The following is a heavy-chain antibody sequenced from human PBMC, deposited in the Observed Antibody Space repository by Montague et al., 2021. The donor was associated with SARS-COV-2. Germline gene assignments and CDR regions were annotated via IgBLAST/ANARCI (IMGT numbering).Heavy chain of an antibody. CDR2: ISDSGSA. D-gene: IGHD3-22*01. J-gene: IGHJ4*02. V-gene: IGHV4-59*08. CDR3: AGVDSSAPGEY. Sequence: SETLSLTCTVSGGSLNNYFWSWIRQPPGKGLEWVGYISDSGSAKYNPSLQSRVTISVDTARNQFSLKLLSVTAADTAFYYCAGVDSSAPGEYWGQGILVSVSS. CDR1: GGSLNNYF.